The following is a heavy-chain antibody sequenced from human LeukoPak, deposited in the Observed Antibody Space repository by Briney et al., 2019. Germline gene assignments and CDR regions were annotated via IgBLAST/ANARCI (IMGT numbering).Heavy chain of an antibody. D-gene: IGHD6-13*01. CDR3: ARRKIAAARTTPNNWFDP. CDR1: GYTFTSYD. Sequence: ASVKVSCEASGYTFTSYDINWVRQATGQGLEWMGWMNPNSGNTGYAQKFQGRVTMTRNTSISTAYMELSSLRSEDTAVYYCARRKIAAARTTPNNWFDPWGQGTLVTVSS. V-gene: IGHV1-8*01. J-gene: IGHJ5*02. CDR2: MNPNSGNT.